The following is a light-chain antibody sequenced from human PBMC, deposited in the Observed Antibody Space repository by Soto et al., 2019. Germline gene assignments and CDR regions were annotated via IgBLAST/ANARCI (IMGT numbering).Light chain of an antibody. Sequence: DIQMTQSPSSLSASVGDRVTITCQASQDISNYLNWYQQKPGKAPKLLIYDASNLKTGVPSRFSGRGSGTDFNFTINNLKPEDIATYYYQQHDMLPPTYTFGQRTKQEIK. CDR3: QQHDMLPPTYT. CDR2: DAS. J-gene: IGKJ2*01. CDR1: QDISNY. V-gene: IGKV1-33*01.